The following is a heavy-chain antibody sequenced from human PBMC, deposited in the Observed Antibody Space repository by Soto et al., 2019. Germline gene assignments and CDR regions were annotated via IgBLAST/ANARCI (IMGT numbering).Heavy chain of an antibody. J-gene: IGHJ4*02. Sequence: ETLSLAGTISGACIDRSYWGWVRHSPGKGLEWIGYIFYSRTTTYTPSLKRRVTISVDTSKPQFPLQLTSVTAADTGVYFCARERSYYYSGYFESWAKGTKVTVSS. CDR2: IFYSRTT. CDR1: GACIDRSY. CDR3: ARERSYYYSGYFES. D-gene: IGHD3-22*01. V-gene: IGHV4-59*01.